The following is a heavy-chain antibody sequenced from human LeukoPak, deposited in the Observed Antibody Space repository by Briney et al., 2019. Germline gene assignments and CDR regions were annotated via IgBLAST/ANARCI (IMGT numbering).Heavy chain of an antibody. V-gene: IGHV3-7*01. CDR1: GFTFSTYW. J-gene: IGHJ5*01. CDR3: VRDFDS. CDR2: IKQDGSET. Sequence: GGSLRLSCVASGFTFSTYWMSWVRQAPGKGLEWVANIKQDGSETYYVDSVKGRFTISGDNAKNSLYLQMNSLRAEDTAVYYCVRDFDSWGQGTLVTVSS.